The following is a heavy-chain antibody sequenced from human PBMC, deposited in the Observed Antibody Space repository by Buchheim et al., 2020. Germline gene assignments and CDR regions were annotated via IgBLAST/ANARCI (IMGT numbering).Heavy chain of an antibody. CDR1: GGPISSGAYY. Sequence: QVQLQESGPGLVKPSQTLSLTCTVSGGPISSGAYYWSWIRQHPGRGLEWIGYIYYSGSTYYNPSLKSRLIISVDTSNNQFSLKLSSVTAADTAVYYCVTHSSDYYYFDYWGQGTL. V-gene: IGHV4-31*03. CDR2: IYYSGST. J-gene: IGHJ4*02. CDR3: VTHSSDYYYFDY. D-gene: IGHD3-22*01.